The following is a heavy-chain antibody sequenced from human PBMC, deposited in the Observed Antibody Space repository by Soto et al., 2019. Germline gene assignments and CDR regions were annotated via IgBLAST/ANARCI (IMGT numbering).Heavy chain of an antibody. Sequence: GESLKISCKGSGYNFTSYLIGWVRQMPGKGLEWMGIIYPGGSDTRYRPSFQGQVTISADKSISTAYLQWSSLKASDTAMYYCAGGGVRGVITRTRDYYGMDVWGQGNTVTVSS. D-gene: IGHD3-10*01. CDR2: IYPGGSDT. CDR1: GYNFTSYL. CDR3: AGGGVRGVITRTRDYYGMDV. V-gene: IGHV5-51*01. J-gene: IGHJ6*02.